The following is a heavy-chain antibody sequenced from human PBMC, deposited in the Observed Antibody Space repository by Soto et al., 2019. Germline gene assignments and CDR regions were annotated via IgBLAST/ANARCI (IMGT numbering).Heavy chain of an antibody. CDR1: GDSITNGNYY. V-gene: IGHV4-30-4*01. CDR3: ARVNIVVVRAAISGWFDP. Sequence: SETLSLTCTVSGDSITNGNYYWSWIRQPPGKGLEWIGYIYYSGSTYYNPSLNGRLTMSVDTSKNQFSLKLSSVTAADTALYYCARVNIVVVRAAISGWFDPWGQGTLVTVSS. J-gene: IGHJ5*02. CDR2: IYYSGST. D-gene: IGHD2-2*01.